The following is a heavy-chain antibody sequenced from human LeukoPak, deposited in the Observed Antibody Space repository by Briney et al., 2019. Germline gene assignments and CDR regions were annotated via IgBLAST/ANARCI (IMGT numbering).Heavy chain of an antibody. Sequence: ETLSLTCSVSAYSISSGFFWGWIRQPPGKGLEWVSAISGSGGSTYYADSVKGRFAISRDNSKNTLYLQMNSLRAEDTALYYCAKDMGDRDGYSPFDYWGQGTLVTVSS. D-gene: IGHD5-24*01. J-gene: IGHJ4*02. CDR2: ISGSGGST. CDR1: AYSISSGF. V-gene: IGHV3-23*01. CDR3: AKDMGDRDGYSPFDY.